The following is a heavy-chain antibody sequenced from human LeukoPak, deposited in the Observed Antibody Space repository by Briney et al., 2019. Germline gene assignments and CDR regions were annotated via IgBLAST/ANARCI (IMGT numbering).Heavy chain of an antibody. D-gene: IGHD3-3*01. CDR3: AKVHDDFWSGYYLPDAFDI. Sequence: GGSLRLSCAASGFTFSSYAMSWVRQAPWKGLEWVSAISGSGGSTYYADSVKGRFTISRDNSKNTLYLQMNSLRAEDTAVYYCAKVHDDFWSGYYLPDAFDIWGQGTMDTVSS. CDR2: ISGSGGST. V-gene: IGHV3-23*01. CDR1: GFTFSSYA. J-gene: IGHJ3*02.